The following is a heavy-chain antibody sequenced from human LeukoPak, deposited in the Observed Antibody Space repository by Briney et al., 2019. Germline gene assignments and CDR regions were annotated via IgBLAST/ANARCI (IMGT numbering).Heavy chain of an antibody. V-gene: IGHV1-3*01. CDR1: GYTFTSYA. J-gene: IGHJ4*02. D-gene: IGHD5-24*01. Sequence: ASVKVSCKASGYTFTSYAMNWVRQAPGQGLEWMGWINAGNGNTKYSQKFQGRVTITRDTSASTAYMELSSLRSEDTAVYYCARDADGYNSSPASPWGQGTLVTVSS. CDR2: INAGNGNT. CDR3: ARDADGYNSSPASP.